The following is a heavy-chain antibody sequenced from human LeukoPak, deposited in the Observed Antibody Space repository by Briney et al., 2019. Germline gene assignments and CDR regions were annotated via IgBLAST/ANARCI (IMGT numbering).Heavy chain of an antibody. CDR1: GGSISSSSYY. J-gene: IGHJ4*02. Sequence: PSETLSLTCTVSGGSISSSSYYWGWIRQPPGKGLEWIGSIYYSGSTYYNPSLKSRVTISVDMSKNQFSLKLSSVTAADTAVYYCAREGGGDSSRSLDYWGQGTLVTVSS. CDR2: IYYSGST. D-gene: IGHD3-22*01. V-gene: IGHV4-39*07. CDR3: AREGGGDSSRSLDY.